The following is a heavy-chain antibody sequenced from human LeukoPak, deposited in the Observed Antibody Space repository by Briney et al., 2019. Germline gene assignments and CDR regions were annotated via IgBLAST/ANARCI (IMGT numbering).Heavy chain of an antibody. CDR3: VTHEVTVITRSTFDN. J-gene: IGHJ4*02. V-gene: IGHV3-7*01. Sequence: GGSLRLSCAASGFTLSGFWMSWVRQAPGKGLEWLANVKPDESEKYYADSVKGRFTISRDNAKNSVYLQMNSLRAEDTAVYYCVTHEVTVITRSTFDNWGQGTLVTVSS. CDR2: VKPDESEK. CDR1: GFTLSGFW. D-gene: IGHD4-23*01.